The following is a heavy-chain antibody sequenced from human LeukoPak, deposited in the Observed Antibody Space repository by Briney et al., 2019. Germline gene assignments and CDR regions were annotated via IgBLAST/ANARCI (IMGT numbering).Heavy chain of an antibody. CDR1: GYTFYTYG. V-gene: IGHV3-64*01. CDR2: IGPDGGTT. J-gene: IGHJ4*02. D-gene: IGHD6-13*01. CDR3: ARGAQLTDY. Sequence: GGSLRLSCAASGYTFYTYGMHWVRQAPGKGLEYVSGIGPDGGTTYYAKSVRGRFTISRDNSKNMVYLQMASLTADDMAVYYCARGAQLTDYWGQGTLVTVSS.